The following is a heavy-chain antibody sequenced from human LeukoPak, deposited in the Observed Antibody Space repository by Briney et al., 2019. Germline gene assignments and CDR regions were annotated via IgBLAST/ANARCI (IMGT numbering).Heavy chain of an antibody. CDR1: GFTFSSYS. V-gene: IGHV3-21*01. Sequence: PGGSLRLSCAASGFTFSSYSMNWVRQAPGKGLEWVSSISSSSSYIYYADSVKGRFTISRDNAKNSLYLQMNSLRAEDTAVYYCARAFTVATMNAFDYWGQGTLATVSS. CDR2: ISSSSSYI. J-gene: IGHJ4*02. D-gene: IGHD5-12*01. CDR3: ARAFTVATMNAFDY.